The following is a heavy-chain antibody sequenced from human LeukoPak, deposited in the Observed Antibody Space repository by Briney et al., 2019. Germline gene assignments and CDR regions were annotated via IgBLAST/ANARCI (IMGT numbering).Heavy chain of an antibody. V-gene: IGHV1-2*02. CDR2: INPNSGGT. Sequence: ASVKVSCKASGYTFTSYYMHWVRQAPGQGLEWMGWINPNSGGTNYAQKFQGRVTMTRDTSISTVYMELSRLRSDDTAVYYCARDVEYGGNSEGFDYWGQGTLVTVSS. D-gene: IGHD4-23*01. J-gene: IGHJ4*02. CDR1: GYTFTSYY. CDR3: ARDVEYGGNSEGFDY.